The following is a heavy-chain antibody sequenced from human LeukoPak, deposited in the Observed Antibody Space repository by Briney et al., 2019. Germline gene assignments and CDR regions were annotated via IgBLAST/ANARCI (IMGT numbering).Heavy chain of an antibody. J-gene: IGHJ4*02. CDR1: GFTFTDHY. Sequence: RAPVKVSCKSSGFTFTDHYIHWVRQGPGQGLEWMGYIGPHSTFTSSPQEFQGRVTMTRDASMSTAYMELTRLTSDDTAVYYCVREGEGPLSKDFDYWGQGTLVTVSS. D-gene: IGHD2/OR15-2a*01. CDR3: VREGEGPLSKDFDY. V-gene: IGHV1-2*02. CDR2: IGPHSTFT.